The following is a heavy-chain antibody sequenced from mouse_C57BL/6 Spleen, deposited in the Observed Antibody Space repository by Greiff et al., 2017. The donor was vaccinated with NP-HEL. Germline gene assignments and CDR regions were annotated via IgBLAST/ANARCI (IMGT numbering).Heavy chain of an antibody. CDR1: GYTFTSYW. CDR2: IHPNSGST. V-gene: IGHV1-64*01. Sequence: QVQLQQPGAELVKPGASVKLSCKASGYTFTSYWMHWVKQRPGQGLEWIGMIHPNSGSTNYNEKFKSKATLTVDKSSSTAYMQLSSLTSEDSAVYYCARFPFTVVATKGNYWGQGTTLTVSS. J-gene: IGHJ2*01. CDR3: ARFPFTVVATKGNY. D-gene: IGHD1-1*01.